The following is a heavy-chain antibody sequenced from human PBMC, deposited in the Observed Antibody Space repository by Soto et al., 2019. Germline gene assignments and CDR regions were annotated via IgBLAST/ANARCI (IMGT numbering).Heavy chain of an antibody. CDR3: ARLREKTYYHDSSGYPEPYYYYGMDV. J-gene: IGHJ6*02. Sequence: SVKVSCKXSGGTFSSYAISWVRQAPGQGLEWMGGIIPIFGTANYARMFQGRVTITADESTSTAYMELSSLRSEGTAVYYCARLREKTYYHDSSGYPEPYYYYGMDVWGQGTTVTVSS. V-gene: IGHV1-69*13. CDR2: IIPIFGTA. CDR1: GGTFSSYA. D-gene: IGHD3-22*01.